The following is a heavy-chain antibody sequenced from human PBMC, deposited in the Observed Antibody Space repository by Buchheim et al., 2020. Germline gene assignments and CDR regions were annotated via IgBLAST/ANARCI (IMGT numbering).Heavy chain of an antibody. J-gene: IGHJ4*02. CDR3: ARDRVVVITAEGIDY. Sequence: QVQLVESGGGVVQPGRSLRLSCAASGFTFSSYAMHWVRQAPGKGLEWVAVISYDGSSKYYADSVKGRFTISRDNSKNTLYLQMNSLRAEETAVYYCARDRVVVITAEGIDYWGQGTL. CDR2: ISYDGSSK. CDR1: GFTFSSYA. V-gene: IGHV3-30-3*01. D-gene: IGHD3-22*01.